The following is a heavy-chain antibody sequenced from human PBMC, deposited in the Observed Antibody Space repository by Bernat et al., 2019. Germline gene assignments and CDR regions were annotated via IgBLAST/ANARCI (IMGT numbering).Heavy chain of an antibody. Sequence: VGAGAGGKGPGASVEVSCKASGYTFTSYCISWVRQAPGQGLEWMGWISAYNGDTHYAQKLQGRVTMNTDTSTSTAYVELRNLRSGDTAVYYCARNLWFEHWGQGTLVTVSS. CDR2: ISAYNGDT. CDR3: ARNLWFEH. V-gene: IGHV1-18*01. CDR1: GYTFTSYC. J-gene: IGHJ5*02.